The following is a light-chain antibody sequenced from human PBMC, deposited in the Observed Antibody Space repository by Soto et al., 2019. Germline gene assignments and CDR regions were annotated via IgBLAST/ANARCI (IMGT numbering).Light chain of an antibody. CDR1: QSVSSN. CDR3: QQYIRWPLT. Sequence: IVMKLSAAPLSLSPGERATLSCRASQSVSSNLAWYQQKPGQAPSLLIYGASTRATGTPARFSGSGSGTEFTLTISSLQSEDFALYYCQQYIRWPLTFGGGTKLDSK. V-gene: IGKV3-15*01. J-gene: IGKJ4*01. CDR2: GAS.